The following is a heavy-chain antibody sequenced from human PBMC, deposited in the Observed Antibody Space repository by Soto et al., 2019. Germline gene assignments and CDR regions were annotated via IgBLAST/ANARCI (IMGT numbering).Heavy chain of an antibody. CDR1: GYIFVNYG. D-gene: IGHD3-16*01. J-gene: IGHJ6*02. V-gene: IGHV1-18*01. Sequence: QVQLVQSGDEVKKPGASVKVSCKASGYIFVNYGIAWVRQAPGQGLEWMGWISPYTGNTHSATKVQGRLTMTTDTSTSTAYRDLGSLTSDDTAVYYCVMVDNYVTPTPQDVWGQGTTVPVSS. CDR2: ISPYTGNT. CDR3: VMVDNYVTPTPQDV.